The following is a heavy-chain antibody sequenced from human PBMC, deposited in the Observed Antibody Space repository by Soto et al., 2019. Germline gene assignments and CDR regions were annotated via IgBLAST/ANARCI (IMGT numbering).Heavy chain of an antibody. CDR1: GLPFSHYG. V-gene: IGHV3-23*01. Sequence: GGSIRLWCVASGLPFSHYGRSGVRQSPGPGVQWVSAIRVTDCRTLYADFAKGRFTVFRDXPKKTMYLQMNTLTVDDAAVYYCEKGNTYDVVTAVVSGAGFDPWGQGTPVTVSS. J-gene: IGHJ5*02. CDR2: IRVTDCRT. D-gene: IGHD3-9*01. CDR3: EKGNTYDVVTAVVSGAGFDP.